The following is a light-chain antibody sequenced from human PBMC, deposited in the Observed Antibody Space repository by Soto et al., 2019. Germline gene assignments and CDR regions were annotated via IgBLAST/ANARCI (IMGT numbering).Light chain of an antibody. CDR2: GAS. Sequence: EVVLTQSPATLSVSPGETATLSCRASQSVSSNLAWYQQKPGQAPRLLVYGASTRATAIPARFSGSGSGTEFTLTITSLQSEDFAIYYCQHYNRWPPITFGQGTRLEIK. CDR1: QSVSSN. CDR3: QHYNRWPPIT. J-gene: IGKJ5*01. V-gene: IGKV3-15*01.